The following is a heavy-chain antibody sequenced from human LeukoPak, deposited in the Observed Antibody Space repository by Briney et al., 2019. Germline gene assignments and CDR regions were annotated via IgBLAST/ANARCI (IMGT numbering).Heavy chain of an antibody. D-gene: IGHD3-9*01. CDR3: ARGGAQYFDWCFDY. V-gene: IGHV3-21*01. J-gene: IGHJ4*02. CDR2: ISSSSSYI. Sequence: GGSLRLTCAASGFTFSSYSMNWVRQAPGKGLEWVSSISSSSSYIYYADSVKGRFTISRDNAKNSLYLQMNSLRAEDTAIYYCARGGAQYFDWCFDYWGQGTLVTVSS. CDR1: GFTFSSYS.